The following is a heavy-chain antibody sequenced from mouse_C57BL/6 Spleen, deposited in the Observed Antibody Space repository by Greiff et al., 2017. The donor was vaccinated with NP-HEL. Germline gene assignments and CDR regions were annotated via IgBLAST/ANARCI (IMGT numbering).Heavy chain of an antibody. V-gene: IGHV14-4*01. Sequence: EVQLQQSGAELVRPGASVKLSCTASGFNIKDDYMHWVKQRPEQGLEWIGWIDPENGDTEYASKFQGKATITADTSSNTAYLQLSSLTSEDTAVYYCTTNDYDGAWFAYWGQGTLVTVSA. CDR1: GFNIKDDY. CDR2: IDPENGDT. CDR3: TTNDYDGAWFAY. J-gene: IGHJ3*01. D-gene: IGHD2-4*01.